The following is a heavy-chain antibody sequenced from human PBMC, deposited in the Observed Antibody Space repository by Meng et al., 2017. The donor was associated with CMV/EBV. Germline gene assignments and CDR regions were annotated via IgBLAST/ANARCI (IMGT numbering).Heavy chain of an antibody. D-gene: IGHD3-22*01. CDR3: ARDFPIRRDRYDSCGLDY. Sequence: GESLKISCIASRFTFSTYAMHWVRQAPGKGLQWVALISYDGTNKDYADSVKGRFTISRDNFKNMVYLQMSSLTVEDTAVYYCARDFPIRRDRYDSCGLDYWGQGALVTVSS. CDR2: ISYDGTNK. V-gene: IGHV3-30*04. CDR1: RFTFSTYA. J-gene: IGHJ4*02.